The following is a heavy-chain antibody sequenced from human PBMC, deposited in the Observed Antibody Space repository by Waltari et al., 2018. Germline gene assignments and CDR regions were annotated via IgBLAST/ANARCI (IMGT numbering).Heavy chain of an antibody. J-gene: IGHJ6*02. CDR1: GLSLSSSGTR. CDR3: ARMVGPTYYHGLDV. CDR2: IDWEEDN. Sequence: QVTLKESGPALVKPTQTLTLTCTVSGLSLSSSGTRVSCVRQPPGKALEWLARIDWEEDNYYSPALKARHTSAKDTFKNQVVLTMTNVDPVDTATYYCARMVGPTYYHGLDVWGQGTTVIVSS. V-gene: IGHV2-70*04. D-gene: IGHD1-26*01.